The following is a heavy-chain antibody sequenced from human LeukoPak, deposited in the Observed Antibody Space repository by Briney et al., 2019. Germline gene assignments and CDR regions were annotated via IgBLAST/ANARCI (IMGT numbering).Heavy chain of an antibody. CDR2: YYSGST. Sequence: PSETLSLTCTVSGGSISSCSYYWGWIRQPPGKGLEWIVYYSGSTYYNPSLKSRVTISVDTSKNQFSLKLSSVTAADTAVYYCARHLMYGHCSGGSCHSGFDPWGQGTLVTVSS. J-gene: IGHJ5*02. D-gene: IGHD2-15*01. CDR3: ARHLMYGHCSGGSCHSGFDP. CDR1: GGSISSCSYY. V-gene: IGHV4-39*01.